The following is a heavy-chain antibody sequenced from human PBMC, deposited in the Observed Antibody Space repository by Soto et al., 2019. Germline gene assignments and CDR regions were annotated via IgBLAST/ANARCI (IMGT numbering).Heavy chain of an antibody. CDR2: IYPDDSET. V-gene: IGHV5-51*01. J-gene: IGHJ6*02. CDR3: ARGLVVPAAILSRDYYYYGLDV. CDR1: GYNFNRYW. Sequence: GESLKISCKGSGYNFNRYWIAWVRQMPGIGLEWMGIIYPDDSETRYSPSFQGQVTISADKSTGTASLQWSSLRAPDTAVYYCARGLVVPAAILSRDYYYYGLDVWGQGTSVTVSS. D-gene: IGHD2-2*02.